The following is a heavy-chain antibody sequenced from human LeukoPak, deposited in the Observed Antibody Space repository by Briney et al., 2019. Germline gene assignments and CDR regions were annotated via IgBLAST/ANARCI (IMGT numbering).Heavy chain of an antibody. CDR1: GFTFSSYG. J-gene: IGHJ1*01. CDR3: AKDLKGSGWWRGYFQH. CDR2: ISGSGGST. V-gene: IGHV3-23*01. Sequence: PGGSLRLSCAASGFTFSSYGMSWVRQAPGKGLEWVSAISGSGGSTYYADSVKGRFTISRDNSKNTLYLQMNSLRAEDTAVYYCAKDLKGSGWWRGYFQHWGQGTLVTVSS. D-gene: IGHD6-19*01.